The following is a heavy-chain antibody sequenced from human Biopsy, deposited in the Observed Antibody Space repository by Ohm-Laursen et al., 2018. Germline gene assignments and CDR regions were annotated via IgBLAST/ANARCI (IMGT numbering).Heavy chain of an antibody. J-gene: IGHJ6*02. D-gene: IGHD3-3*01. CDR3: ATRGGDDFWSGHYSEIYYYHTLDV. Sequence: SSVKVSCKASGYTFTGYHVHWVRQAPGQGLEWMGWINAKTGDTNYAQKFQGRVTLAWDRSTSTGYMEVSSLRSGDTALYYCATRGGDDFWSGHYSEIYYYHTLDVWGQGTTVTVSS. CDR2: INAKTGDT. CDR1: GYTFTGYH. V-gene: IGHV1-2*02.